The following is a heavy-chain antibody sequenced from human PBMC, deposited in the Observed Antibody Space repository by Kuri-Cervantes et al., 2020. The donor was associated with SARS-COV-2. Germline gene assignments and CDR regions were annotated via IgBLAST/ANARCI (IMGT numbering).Heavy chain of an antibody. CDR2: IIPIFGTA. CDR1: GYTFTSYG. J-gene: IGHJ4*02. CDR3: AKGRDDYGLG. D-gene: IGHD4-17*01. V-gene: IGHV1-69*05. Sequence: SVKVSCKASGYTFTSYGISWVRQAPGQGLEWMGGIIPIFGTANYAQKFQGRVTITTDESTSTAYMELSSLRSEDTAVYYCAKGRDDYGLGWGQGTPVTVSS.